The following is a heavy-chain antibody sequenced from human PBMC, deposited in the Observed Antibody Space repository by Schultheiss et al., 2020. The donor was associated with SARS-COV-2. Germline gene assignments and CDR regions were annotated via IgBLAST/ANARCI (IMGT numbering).Heavy chain of an antibody. CDR1: GGSISSGDYY. CDR2: IYYSGST. CDR3: ARGMGGYYYFDY. J-gene: IGHJ4*02. D-gene: IGHD3-22*01. Sequence: SETLSLTCTVSGGSISSGDYYWSWVRQPPGMGLEWIGYIYYSGSTNYNPSLKSRVTISVDTSKNQFSLKLSSVTAADTAVYYCARGMGGYYYFDYWGQGTLVTVSS. V-gene: IGHV4-61*08.